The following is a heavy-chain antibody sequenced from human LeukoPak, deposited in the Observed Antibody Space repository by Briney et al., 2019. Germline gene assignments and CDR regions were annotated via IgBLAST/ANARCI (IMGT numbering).Heavy chain of an antibody. D-gene: IGHD3-10*01. Sequence: GGSLRLSCAVSGFTFSSYAMSRVRQAPGKGLEWVSAISGSSSYIYYADSVKGRFTISRDNAKNSLYLQMNSLRAEDTAVYYCAREVEVPAATKYYYGSGSPFDYWGQGTLVTVSS. CDR3: AREVEVPAATKYYYGSGSPFDY. V-gene: IGHV3-21*06. CDR2: ISGSSSYI. CDR1: GFTFSSYA. J-gene: IGHJ4*02.